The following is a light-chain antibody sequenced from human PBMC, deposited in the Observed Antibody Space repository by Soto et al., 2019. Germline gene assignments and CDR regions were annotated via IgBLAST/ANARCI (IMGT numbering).Light chain of an antibody. J-gene: IGKJ4*01. CDR1: QNVYNN. CDR2: DAS. CDR3: QQCRNWPLT. V-gene: IGKV3-15*01. Sequence: EIVMTQSPATLSVSPREGATLSCKASQNVYNNLAWYQQRPGQLSRLLIYDASTRATGISARFSGSGYGTEFTLTISSLQSEDFAVYFCQQCRNWPLTFGGGTKVEIK.